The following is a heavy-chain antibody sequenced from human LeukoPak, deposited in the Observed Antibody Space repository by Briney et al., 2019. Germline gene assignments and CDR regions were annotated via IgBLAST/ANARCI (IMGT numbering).Heavy chain of an antibody. CDR3: AKDPSYCSSTSCYITAFDY. D-gene: IGHD2-2*02. V-gene: IGHV3-23*01. Sequence: GGSLRLSCAASEFTFSNAWMSWVRQAPGKGLEWVSSISTSGGSTYYADSVKGRFIISRDNSKNTLYLQMNSLRAEDTAVYYCAKDPSYCSSTSCYITAFDYWGQGTLVTVSS. CDR2: ISTSGGST. CDR1: EFTFSNAW. J-gene: IGHJ4*02.